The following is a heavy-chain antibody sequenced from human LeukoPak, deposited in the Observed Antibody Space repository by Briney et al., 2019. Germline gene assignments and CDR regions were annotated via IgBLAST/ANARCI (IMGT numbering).Heavy chain of an antibody. CDR3: ARLKAGDSSGWYPSFDY. Sequence: SETLSLTCTVSGGSISSYYWSWIRQPPGKGLEWIGYIYYSGSTNYNPSLKSRVTISVDTSKNQFSLKLSSVTAADTAVYYCARLKAGDSSGWYPSFDYWGQRTLVTVSS. J-gene: IGHJ4*02. CDR1: GGSISSYY. D-gene: IGHD6-19*01. CDR2: IYYSGST. V-gene: IGHV4-59*08.